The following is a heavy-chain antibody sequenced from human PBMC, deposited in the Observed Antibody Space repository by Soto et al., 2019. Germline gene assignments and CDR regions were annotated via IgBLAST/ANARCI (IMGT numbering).Heavy chain of an antibody. CDR3: ARLSQTYYYGSRSYFYYMDV. J-gene: IGHJ6*03. CDR1: GGSISSNSYY. Sequence: LSLTCTVSGGSISSNSYYWGWIRQPPGQGLEWIGSIYYSGSTYYNPSLKSRVTISVDTSKNQFSLKLSSVTAADTAVYYCARLSQTYYYGSRSYFYYMDVWGKGTTVTVSS. V-gene: IGHV4-39*01. CDR2: IYYSGST. D-gene: IGHD3-10*01.